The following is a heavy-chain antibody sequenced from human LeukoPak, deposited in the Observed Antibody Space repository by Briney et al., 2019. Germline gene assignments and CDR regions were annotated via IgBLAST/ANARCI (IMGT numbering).Heavy chain of an antibody. CDR3: ARVFDY. CDR2: ISSGGRTK. V-gene: IGHV3-48*03. J-gene: IGHJ4*02. Sequence: GGSLRLSCAASQFTFRSFDMNWVRQAPGRGLEWVAHISSGGRTKYYANSVKGRFTMSRDDAKNSVYLQMNSLRADDTAVYHCARVFDYWGQGTLVTVAS. CDR1: QFTFRSFD.